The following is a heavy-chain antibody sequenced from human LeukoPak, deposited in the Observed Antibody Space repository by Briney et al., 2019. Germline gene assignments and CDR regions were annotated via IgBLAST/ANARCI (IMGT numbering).Heavy chain of an antibody. CDR3: ARVNGLYYYGMDV. J-gene: IGHJ6*02. V-gene: IGHV3-23*01. CDR1: GFTFSSYS. Sequence: QPGGSLRLSCAASGFTFSSYSMSWVRQAPGKGLEWVSSISGSGGRIDYADSVKGRFTISRDNSKNTLSLQMNSLRAEDTAVYYCARVNGLYYYGMDVWGQGTTVTVSS. D-gene: IGHD2-8*01. CDR2: ISGSGGRI.